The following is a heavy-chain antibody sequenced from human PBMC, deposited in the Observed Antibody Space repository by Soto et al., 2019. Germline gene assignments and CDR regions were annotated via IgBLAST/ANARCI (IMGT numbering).Heavy chain of an antibody. J-gene: IGHJ4*02. CDR3: ARDSGSYWGSYYFDY. CDR2: IKQDGSEK. V-gene: IGHV3-7*03. CDR1: GYTFSSYW. Sequence: GGSLRLSCAASGYTFSSYWMSWVRQAPGKGLEWVANIKQDGSEKYYVDSVKGRFTISRDNAKNSLYLQMNSLRAEDTAVYYCARDSGSYWGSYYFDYWGQGTLVTVSS. D-gene: IGHD1-26*01.